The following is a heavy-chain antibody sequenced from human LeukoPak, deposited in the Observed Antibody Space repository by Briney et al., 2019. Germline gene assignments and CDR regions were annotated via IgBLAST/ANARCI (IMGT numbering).Heavy chain of an antibody. J-gene: IGHJ4*02. D-gene: IGHD1-26*01. CDR2: ITTRDGNT. Sequence: GGSLRLSCAASGFTFSSYTMSWVRQAPGKGLEWVSTITTRDGNTYYADSVKGRFTISRDNSKNTLYLQMNSLRAEDTAVYYCARDRVGATDYFDYWGQGTLVTVSS. CDR1: GFTFSSYT. V-gene: IGHV3-23*01. CDR3: ARDRVGATDYFDY.